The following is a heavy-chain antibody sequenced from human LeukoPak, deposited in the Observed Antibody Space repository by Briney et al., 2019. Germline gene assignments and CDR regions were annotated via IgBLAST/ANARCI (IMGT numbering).Heavy chain of an antibody. D-gene: IGHD6-13*01. J-gene: IGHJ6*02. CDR2: INPNSGNT. CDR1: GYTFTSYD. Sequence: ASVKVSCKASGYTFTSYDINWVRQATGQGLEWMGWINPNSGNTGYAQKFQGRVTMTRNTSISTAYMELSSLRSEDTAVYYCARDPYLREYSSSWYPYYYYYGMDVWGQGTTVTVSS. CDR3: ARDPYLREYSSSWYPYYYYYGMDV. V-gene: IGHV1-8*01.